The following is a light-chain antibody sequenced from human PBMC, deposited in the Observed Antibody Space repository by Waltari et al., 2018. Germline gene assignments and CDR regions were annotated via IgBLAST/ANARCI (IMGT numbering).Light chain of an antibody. CDR1: QSISGS. CDR2: RAS. V-gene: IGKV1-39*01. Sequence: DIQMTQSPSPLSASVGDIVTISCRASQSISGSLNWYQQKPGKAPHLLFYRASNLNTGVPSRLSGRGSGTDFTLTITSLQPEDCAVYFCQQSFNAPWTFGQGTKVEIK. J-gene: IGKJ1*01. CDR3: QQSFNAPWT.